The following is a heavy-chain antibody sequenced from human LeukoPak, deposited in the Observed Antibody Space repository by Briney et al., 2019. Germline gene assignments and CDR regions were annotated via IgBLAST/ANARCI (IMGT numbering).Heavy chain of an antibody. CDR3: ARDRSRRYGDYADY. D-gene: IGHD4-17*01. J-gene: IGHJ4*02. V-gene: IGHV1-46*01. Sequence: GASVKVSCKASGYTFTNYYMHWVRQAPGQGLEWMGMINPVGGSTSYAQRFQDRVTMTRDTSTSTVYMELSSLRSEDTAVYYCARDRSRRYGDYADYWGQGTLVTVSS. CDR2: INPVGGST. CDR1: GYTFTNYY.